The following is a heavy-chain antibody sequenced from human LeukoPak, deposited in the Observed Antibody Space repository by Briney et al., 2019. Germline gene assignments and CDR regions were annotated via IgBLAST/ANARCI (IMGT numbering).Heavy chain of an antibody. D-gene: IGHD2-2*01. CDR1: GFTFSDYY. CDR3: ARGSHCSSTSCYFDP. Sequence: GGSLRLSCAASGFTFSDYYMSWIRQAPGKGLEWVSYISSSGSTIYYADSVKGRFTISRDNAKNSLYLQMNSLRAEDTAVYYCARGSHCSSTSCYFDPWGQGTLVTVSS. CDR2: ISSSGSTI. J-gene: IGHJ5*02. V-gene: IGHV3-11*01.